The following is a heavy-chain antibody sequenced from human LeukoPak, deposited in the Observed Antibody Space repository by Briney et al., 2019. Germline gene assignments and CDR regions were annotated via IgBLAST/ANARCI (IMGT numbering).Heavy chain of an antibody. J-gene: IGHJ4*02. CDR1: GFTFSTYW. V-gene: IGHV3-74*03. CDR2: IKGDGTIT. D-gene: IGHD1-26*01. CDR3: AKDLGRYRNNYFDY. Sequence: GGSLRLSCAASGFTFSTYWMHWVRQAPGKGLVWVSRIKGDGTITTYADSVRGRFTISRDNAKNTLYLQMNSLRAEDTAVYYCAKDLGRYRNNYFDYWGQGTLVTVSS.